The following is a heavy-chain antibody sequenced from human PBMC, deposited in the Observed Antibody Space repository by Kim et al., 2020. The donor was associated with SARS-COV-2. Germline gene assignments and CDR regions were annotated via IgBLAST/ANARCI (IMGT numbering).Heavy chain of an antibody. J-gene: IGHJ4*02. CDR2: IYHSGST. V-gene: IGHV4-4*02. Sequence: SETLSLTCAVSGGSISSSSWWSWVRQPPGKGLEWIGGIYHSGSTNYNPSLNSRVTISVDTSKNQFSLKLYSVTVADTALYYCARNGYYSIDFWGQRTLVTVSS. CDR3: ARNGYYSIDF. CDR1: GGSISSSSW. D-gene: IGHD3-22*01.